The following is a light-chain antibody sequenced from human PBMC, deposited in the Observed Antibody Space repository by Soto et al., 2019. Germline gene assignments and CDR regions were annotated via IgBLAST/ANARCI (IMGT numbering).Light chain of an antibody. J-gene: IGKJ1*01. CDR2: VAS. V-gene: IGKV3-15*01. CDR1: QSVSSN. Sequence: EIVMTQSPATLSVSPGERATLSCRASQSVSSNLAAYQQKPGQAPRLLIYVASTRATGIPARLSGSGSGTEFTLTISSLQSEDFAVYYCQQYNNWPPWTFGQVTKVEIK. CDR3: QQYNNWPPWT.